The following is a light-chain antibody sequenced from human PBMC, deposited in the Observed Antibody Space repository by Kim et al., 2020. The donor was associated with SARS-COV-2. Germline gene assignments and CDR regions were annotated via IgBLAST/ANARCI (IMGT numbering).Light chain of an antibody. CDR3: QQFSSSPLT. CDR2: GAS. Sequence: LSPGERATPSCRARQSISSFLAWYQQRPGQAPRLLLYGASTRAAVIPDRFSGSGSGTDFTLTINRLAPEDFAVYYCQQFSSSPLTFGGGTKVDIK. V-gene: IGKV3-20*01. J-gene: IGKJ4*01. CDR1: QSISSF.